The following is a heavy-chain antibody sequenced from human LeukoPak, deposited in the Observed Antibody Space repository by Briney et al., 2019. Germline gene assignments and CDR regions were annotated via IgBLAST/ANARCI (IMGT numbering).Heavy chain of an antibody. CDR2: IYYSGST. Sequence: SQTLSLTCTVSGGSISSGDYYWSWIRQPPGKGLEWIGYIYYSGSTYYNPSLKSRVTISVDTSKNQFSLKLSSVTAADTAVYYCARDAYGSGSDDLDYWGQGTLVTVSS. V-gene: IGHV4-30-4*01. J-gene: IGHJ4*02. CDR3: ARDAYGSGSDDLDY. D-gene: IGHD3-10*01. CDR1: GGSISSGDYY.